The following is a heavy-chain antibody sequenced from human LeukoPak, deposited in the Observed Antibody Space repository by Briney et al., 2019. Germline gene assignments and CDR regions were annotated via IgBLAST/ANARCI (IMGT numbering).Heavy chain of an antibody. CDR1: GFPFSLYA. CDR2: INDDSTDI. CDR3: ARDTFQPGLIDS. Sequence: GGSLRLSCAASGFPFSLYAMNWVRQAPGKGLEGVSYINDDSTDIHYADSVKGRFSISRDSATNTLYLQLSSLRAEDTAVYYCARDTFQPGLIDSWGQGTLVTVSS. J-gene: IGHJ4*02. V-gene: IGHV3-21*05. D-gene: IGHD2-2*01.